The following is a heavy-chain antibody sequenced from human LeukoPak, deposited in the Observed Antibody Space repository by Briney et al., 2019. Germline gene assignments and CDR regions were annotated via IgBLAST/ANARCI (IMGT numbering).Heavy chain of an antibody. D-gene: IGHD3-10*01. CDR2: INPNRGGT. Sequence: ASVKVTCKASGYTFTGYYMHWVRQAPGQGLEWMGCINPNRGGTNYAQKFQGRVTMTRDTSISTAYMELSRLRSDDTAVYYCARDGITMVRGVISGYWGQGTLVTVSS. J-gene: IGHJ4*02. CDR3: ARDGITMVRGVISGY. V-gene: IGHV1-2*02. CDR1: GYTFTGYY.